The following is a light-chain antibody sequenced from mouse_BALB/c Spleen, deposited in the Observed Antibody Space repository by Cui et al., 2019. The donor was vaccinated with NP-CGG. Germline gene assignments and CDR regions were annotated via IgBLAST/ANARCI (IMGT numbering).Light chain of an antibody. J-gene: IGLJ1*01. CDR2: GTN. V-gene: IGLV1*01. CDR3: ALWYINQWV. Sequence: QAVVTQESTLTTSPGETVTLTCRSSIGAVTTSNYANWVQEKPDHLFTGLIGGTNNRAPGVPARFSGSLIGDKDALTITGAQTEDEAIYFCALWYINQWVFGGGTKLTVI. CDR1: IGAVTTSNY.